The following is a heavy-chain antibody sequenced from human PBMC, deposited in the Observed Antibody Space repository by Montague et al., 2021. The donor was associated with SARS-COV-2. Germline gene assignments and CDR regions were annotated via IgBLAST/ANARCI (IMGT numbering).Heavy chain of an antibody. J-gene: IGHJ6*02. CDR3: ARFRIWNHCYGMDV. D-gene: IGHD2-15*01. Sequence: SETLSLTCSVSGGSFSPYYWTWIRQTPGKGLEWIGYVSHTGSTNYNPSLQSRVSMFVDSSKSQFSLGLSSVTAADTAIYYCARFRIWNHCYGMDVWGQGTTVIVSS. V-gene: IGHV4-59*12. CDR2: VSHTGST. CDR1: GGSFSPYY.